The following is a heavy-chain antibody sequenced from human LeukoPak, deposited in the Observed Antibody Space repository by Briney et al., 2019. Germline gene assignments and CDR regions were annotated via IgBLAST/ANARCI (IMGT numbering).Heavy chain of an antibody. J-gene: IGHJ4*02. Sequence: GGSLRLSCAASGFTFSNYAMSWVRQAPGKGLEWVSAISSGGGSTYYADSVKGRFTISRDNSKNTLYLQMNSLRAEDTAVYYCAKSPGCSSSWYDYWGQGTLVTVSS. CDR3: AKSPGCSSSWYDY. CDR1: GFTFSNYA. V-gene: IGHV3-23*01. D-gene: IGHD6-13*01. CDR2: ISSGGGST.